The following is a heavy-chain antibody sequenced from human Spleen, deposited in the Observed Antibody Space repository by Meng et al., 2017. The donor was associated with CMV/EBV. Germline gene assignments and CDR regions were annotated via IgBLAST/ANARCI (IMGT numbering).Heavy chain of an antibody. J-gene: IGHJ4*02. V-gene: IGHV1-18*01. D-gene: IGHD2-2*01. Sequence: ASVKVSCKASGYTFTSYGISWVRRAPGQGLEWMGWISAYNGNTNYAQKLQGRLALTTDASTDTAYMELRSLRSDDTAVYFCARGLGYCSSTSCTPGSGFGYWGQGTLVTVSS. CDR1: GYTFTSYG. CDR2: ISAYNGNT. CDR3: ARGLGYCSSTSCTPGSGFGY.